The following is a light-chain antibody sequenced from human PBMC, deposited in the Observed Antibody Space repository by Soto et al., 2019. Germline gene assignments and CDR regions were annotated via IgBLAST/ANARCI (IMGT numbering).Light chain of an antibody. V-gene: IGLV2-14*03. CDR1: SSDVGGYNF. Sequence: QSALTQPASVSGSPGQSITISCAGTSSDVGGYNFVSWYQHHPGKVPKLMIYDVSNRPSGVSNRFSGSKSGNTASLTISGRQAEDEADYYCSSYTSSSTLVFGGGTKLTVL. J-gene: IGLJ2*01. CDR3: SSYTSSSTLV. CDR2: DVS.